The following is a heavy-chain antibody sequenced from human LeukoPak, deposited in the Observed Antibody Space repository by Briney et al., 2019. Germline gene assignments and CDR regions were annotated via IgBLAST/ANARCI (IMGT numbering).Heavy chain of an antibody. D-gene: IGHD3-10*01. CDR2: ISGSGGST. CDR1: GFTFNTYA. V-gene: IGHV3-23*01. CDR3: AKSGMVRGVTLDV. J-gene: IGHJ6*04. Sequence: GGSLRLSCAASGFTFNTYAMSWVRQAPGKGLEWVSAISGSGGSTDYADYVKGRFTISRDNSKNTLYLQMNSLRAEDTAVYYCAKSGMVRGVTLDVWGKGTTVTVSS.